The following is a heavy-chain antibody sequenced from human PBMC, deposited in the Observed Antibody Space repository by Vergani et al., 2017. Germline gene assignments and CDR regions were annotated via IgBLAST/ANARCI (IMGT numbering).Heavy chain of an antibody. J-gene: IGHJ4*02. CDR3: ARGHLRYFDWLLPPRPDY. D-gene: IGHD3-9*01. CDR1: GGSFSGYY. CDR2: INHSGST. V-gene: IGHV4-34*01. Sequence: VQLQQWGAGLLKPSETLSLTCAVYGGSFSGYYWSWIRQPPGKGLEWVGEINHSGSTNYNPSLKSRVTISVDTSKNQFSLKLSSVTAADTAVYYCARGHLRYFDWLLPPRPDYGGQGTLVTVSS.